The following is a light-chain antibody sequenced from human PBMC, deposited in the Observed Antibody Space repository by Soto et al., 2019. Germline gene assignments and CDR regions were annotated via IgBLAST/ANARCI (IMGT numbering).Light chain of an antibody. Sequence: EIVLTQSPATLSLSPGERATLSCRASQSVSSYLAWYQQKPGQAPRLLIYDASNRATGIPDRFSGSGSGTDFTLTISSLEPEDFAVYYCQQRNSWPLTFGGGTKVEIK. CDR2: DAS. CDR3: QQRNSWPLT. V-gene: IGKV3-11*01. CDR1: QSVSSY. J-gene: IGKJ4*01.